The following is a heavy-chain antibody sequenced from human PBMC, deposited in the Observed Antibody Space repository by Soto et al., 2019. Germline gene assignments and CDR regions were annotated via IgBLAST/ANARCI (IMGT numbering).Heavy chain of an antibody. CDR1: GFTFSSYG. J-gene: IGHJ6*02. Sequence: GGSLRLSCAASGFTFSSYGMHWVRQAPGKGLEWVAVIWYDGSNKYYADSVKGRFTISRDNSKNTLYLQMNSLRAEDTAVYYCARDLGIVVVPAAIYYYYGMDVWGQGTTVTVSS. V-gene: IGHV3-33*01. D-gene: IGHD2-2*01. CDR3: ARDLGIVVVPAAIYYYYGMDV. CDR2: IWYDGSNK.